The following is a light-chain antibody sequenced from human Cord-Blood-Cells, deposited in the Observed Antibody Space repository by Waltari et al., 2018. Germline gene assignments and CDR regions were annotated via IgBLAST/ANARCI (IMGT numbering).Light chain of an antibody. CDR3: QQSYSTPRT. Sequence: DIQMTQSPSSLSASVGDRVTITCRGSQSISSYLNWYKQKPGKAPKLLIYAAASLQSGVPARFSGSGSGTDFTLTISSLQPEEFATYYCQQSYSTPRTFGQGTKVEIK. CDR1: QSISSY. V-gene: IGKV1-39*01. CDR2: AAA. J-gene: IGKJ1*01.